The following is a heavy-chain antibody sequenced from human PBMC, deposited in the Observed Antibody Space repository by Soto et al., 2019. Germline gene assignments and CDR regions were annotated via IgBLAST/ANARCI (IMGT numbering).Heavy chain of an antibody. CDR2: IGGSGGST. CDR1: GFTFCSYS. J-gene: IGHJ5*02. D-gene: IGHD3-3*01. Sequence: GGSLRLSCEASGFTFCSYSMSWVRQAPGKGLERVSAIGGSGGSTYYGDSVKGRFTISRDNSKNTLYLQMNSLRAEDTAVYYCAKGGLRFVEWLLFADPWGQGTLVTVSS. V-gene: IGHV3-23*01. CDR3: AKGGLRFVEWLLFADP.